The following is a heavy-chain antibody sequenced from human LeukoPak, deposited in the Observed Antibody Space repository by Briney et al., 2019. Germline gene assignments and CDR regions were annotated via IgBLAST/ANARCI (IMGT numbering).Heavy chain of an antibody. J-gene: IGHJ4*02. CDR1: GFTFKNYR. CDR2: MKDDGNEI. Sequence: GGSLRLSCTASGFTFKNYRMTWVRQAPGKGLEWVASMKDDGNEIQYVDSVKGRFTISRDNAKNSLYLQMNNLRAEDAAVYYCARNRATNDYWGQGTLVTVSS. CDR3: ARNRATNDY. V-gene: IGHV3-7*01. D-gene: IGHD1-26*01.